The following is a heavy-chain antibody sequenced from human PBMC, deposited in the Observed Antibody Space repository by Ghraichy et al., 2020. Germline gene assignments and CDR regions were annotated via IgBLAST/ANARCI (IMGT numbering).Heavy chain of an antibody. J-gene: IGHJ3*02. V-gene: IGHV3-43*02. D-gene: IGHD4-17*01. CDR1: GFTFDDYA. CDR2: ISGDGGST. CDR3: AKRPRIPNYGDYDPYDAFDI. Sequence: GSLRLSCAASGFTFDDYAMHWVRQAPGKGLEWVSLISGDGGSTYYADSVKGRFTISRDNSKNSLYLQMNSLRTEDTALYYCAKRPRIPNYGDYDPYDAFDIWGQGTMVTVSS.